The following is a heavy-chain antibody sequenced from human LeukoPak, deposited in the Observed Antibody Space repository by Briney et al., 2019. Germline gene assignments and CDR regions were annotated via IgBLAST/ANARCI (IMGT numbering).Heavy chain of an antibody. CDR1: GFTFSSYA. D-gene: IGHD2-15*01. CDR2: ISYDGSNK. V-gene: IGHV3-30*04. J-gene: IGHJ6*03. Sequence: GGSLRLSCAASGFTFSSYAMHWVRQAPGKGLEWVAVISYDGSNKYYADSVKGRFTISRDNSKNTLYLQMNSLRAEDTAVYYCARDCSGGSGYYYYYMDVWGKGTTVTVSS. CDR3: ARDCSGGSGYYYYYMDV.